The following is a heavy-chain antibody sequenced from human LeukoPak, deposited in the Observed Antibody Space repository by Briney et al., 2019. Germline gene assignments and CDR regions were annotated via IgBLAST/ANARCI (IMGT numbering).Heavy chain of an antibody. J-gene: IGHJ4*02. V-gene: IGHV4-59*02. CDR2: MYYSGST. D-gene: IGHD5-12*01. CDR1: GGSVSSYY. CDR3: ARVMWLRWLYYFDY. Sequence: SETLSLTCTVSGGSVSSYYWSWIRQPPGKGLEWIGYMYYSGSTNYNPSLKSRVTISVDTSKNQFSLKLSSVTAADTAVYYCARVMWLRWLYYFDYWGQGTLVTVSS.